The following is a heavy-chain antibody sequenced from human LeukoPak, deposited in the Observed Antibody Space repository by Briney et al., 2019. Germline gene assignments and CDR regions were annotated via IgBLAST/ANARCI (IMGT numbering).Heavy chain of an antibody. CDR3: AKSNYYGSERDAFDI. CDR2: ISGSGGST. V-gene: IGHV3-23*01. D-gene: IGHD3-10*01. Sequence: PGGSLRLSCATSGFTFSSYAMSWVRQAPGKGLEWVSAISGSGGSTYYADSVKGRFTISRDNSKNTLYLQMNSLRAEDTAVYYCAKSNYYGSERDAFDIWGQGTMVTVSS. CDR1: GFTFSSYA. J-gene: IGHJ3*02.